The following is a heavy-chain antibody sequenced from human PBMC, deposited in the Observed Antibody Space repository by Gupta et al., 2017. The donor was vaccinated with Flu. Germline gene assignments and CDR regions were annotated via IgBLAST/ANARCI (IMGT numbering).Heavy chain of an antibody. CDR3: ARESEEKGTRDIVVVVAAPPPDPKEGAYDY. V-gene: IGHV4-34*01. J-gene: IGHJ4*02. D-gene: IGHD2-15*01. Sequence: EWIGEINHSGSTNYNPSLKSRVTISVETSKNQVALKLSSVTAADTAGDYCARESEEKGTRDIVVVVAAPPPDPKEGAYDYWGQGTLVTVYS. CDR2: INHSGST.